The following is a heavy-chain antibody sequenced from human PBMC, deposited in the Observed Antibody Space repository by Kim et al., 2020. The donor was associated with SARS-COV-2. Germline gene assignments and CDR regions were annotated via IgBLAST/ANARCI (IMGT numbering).Heavy chain of an antibody. Sequence: SETLSLTCTVSGGSISSSDYYWGWIRQPPGKGLEWIGSIYYSGSTYYNPSLKSRVTISVDTSKNQFSVRLNSVTAADTAVYYCARLHMRRITLFGVVENGNWFDPWGQGTLVTVFS. CDR1: GGSISSSDYY. D-gene: IGHD3-3*01. CDR2: IYYSGST. CDR3: ARLHMRRITLFGVVENGNWFDP. J-gene: IGHJ5*02. V-gene: IGHV4-39*01.